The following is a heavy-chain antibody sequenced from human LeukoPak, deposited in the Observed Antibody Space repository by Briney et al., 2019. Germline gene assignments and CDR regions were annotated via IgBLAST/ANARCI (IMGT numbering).Heavy chain of an antibody. V-gene: IGHV3-30-3*01. D-gene: IGHD6-19*01. J-gene: IGHJ4*02. CDR1: GFTFSSYA. Sequence: GGSLRLSCAASGFTFSSYAMHWVRQAPGKGLEWVAVISYDGSNKYYADSVKGRFTISRDNSKNTLYLQMNSLRAEDTAVYYCARDRRQWLVEYYFDYWGQGTLVTVSS. CDR3: ARDRRQWLVEYYFDY. CDR2: ISYDGSNK.